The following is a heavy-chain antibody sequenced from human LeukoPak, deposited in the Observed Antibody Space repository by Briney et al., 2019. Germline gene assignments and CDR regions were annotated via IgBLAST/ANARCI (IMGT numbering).Heavy chain of an antibody. CDR3: ARPITGTTGNAFDI. CDR1: GFTFSSYS. Sequence: PGGSLRLSCAASGFTFSSYSMNWVRQAPGKGLEWVSSISSSSSYIYYADSVKGRFTISRDNARNSLYLQMNSLRAEDTAVYYCARPITGTTGNAFDIWGQGTMVTVSS. V-gene: IGHV3-21*01. D-gene: IGHD1-7*01. J-gene: IGHJ3*02. CDR2: ISSSSSYI.